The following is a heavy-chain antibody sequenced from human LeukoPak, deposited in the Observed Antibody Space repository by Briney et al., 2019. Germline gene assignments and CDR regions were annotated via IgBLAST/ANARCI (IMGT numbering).Heavy chain of an antibody. CDR1: GGTFSSYA. D-gene: IGHD3-16*01. CDR3: ARDIPSLITFGGIGT. Sequence: AASVKVSCKASGGTFSSYAISWVRQAPGQGLEWMGRIIPIFGTANYAQKFQGRVTITTDESTSTAYMELSSLRSEDTAVYYCARDIPSLITFGGIGTWGQGTLVTVSS. CDR2: IIPIFGTA. J-gene: IGHJ5*02. V-gene: IGHV1-69*05.